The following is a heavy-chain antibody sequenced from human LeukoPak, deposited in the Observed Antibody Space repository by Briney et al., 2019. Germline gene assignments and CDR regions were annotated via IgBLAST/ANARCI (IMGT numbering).Heavy chain of an antibody. Sequence: SQTLSLTCAISGDRVSTNNAAWSWIRQSPSRGLQWLGRTYYRTKRYNYYAGSVKSRIIFNPATSKTQFSLQLNSVTPEDTAVYYCAREKVVIAATHYYGMDVWGQGTTVTVSS. D-gene: IGHD2-15*01. CDR2: TYYRTKRYN. CDR3: AREKVVIAATHYYGMDV. CDR1: GDRVSTNNAA. J-gene: IGHJ6*02. V-gene: IGHV6-1*01.